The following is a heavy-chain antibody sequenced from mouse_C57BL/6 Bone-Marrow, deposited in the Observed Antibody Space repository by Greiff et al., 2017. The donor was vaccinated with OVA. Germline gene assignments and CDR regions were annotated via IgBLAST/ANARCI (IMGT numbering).Heavy chain of an antibody. D-gene: IGHD1-1*01. CDR3: AREAYGSSYDYAMDY. V-gene: IGHV5-17*01. Sequence: EVHLVESGGGLVKPGGSLKLSCAASGFTFSDYGMHWVRQAPEKGLEWVAYISSGSSTIYYADTVKGRFTISRDNAKNTLFLQMTSLRSEDTAMYYCAREAYGSSYDYAMDYWGQGTSVTVSS. CDR1: GFTFSDYG. J-gene: IGHJ4*01. CDR2: ISSGSSTI.